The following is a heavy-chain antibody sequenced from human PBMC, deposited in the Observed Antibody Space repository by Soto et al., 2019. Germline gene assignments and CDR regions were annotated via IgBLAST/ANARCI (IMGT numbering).Heavy chain of an antibody. D-gene: IGHD3-22*01. V-gene: IGHV1-3*01. J-gene: IGHJ4*02. CDR3: ATPQDYDGCLDS. CDR1: GYAYTRYH. Sequence: APVKVSCKTLGYAYTRYHIHWGRQAPGQRLEGMGGINVGNGNTRYSQKSQGRLTLTTDTPGNTAYLELNSLISEDTAVYYCATPQDYDGCLDSWGQGTLVTVSS. CDR2: INVGNGNT.